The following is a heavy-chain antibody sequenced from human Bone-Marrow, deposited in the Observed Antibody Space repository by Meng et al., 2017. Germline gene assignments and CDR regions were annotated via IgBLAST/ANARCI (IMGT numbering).Heavy chain of an antibody. J-gene: IGHJ4*02. CDR1: GGSISSIDW. V-gene: IGHV4/OR15-8*02. Sequence: QVQRRESGPGLVKPSGTLSLTCVVSGGSISSIDWWSWVRQPPGKGLEWIGEIYHGGDTNYNPSLKSRVTIAIDKSKDQFSLKLSSVTAADTAVYYCASWIYSCGWQWGQGALVTVSS. CDR2: IYHGGDT. CDR3: ASWIYSCGWQ. D-gene: IGHD6-19*01.